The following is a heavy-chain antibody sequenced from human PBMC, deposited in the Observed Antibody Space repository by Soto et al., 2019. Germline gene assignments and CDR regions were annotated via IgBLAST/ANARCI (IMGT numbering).Heavy chain of an antibody. V-gene: IGHV4-59*08. J-gene: IGHJ5*02. CDR3: ARRGGGFYNWFDP. CDR1: GDSISSFY. CDR2: YTRST. Sequence: QVQLQESGPGLVKPSETLSLTCTVSGDSISSFYWSWIRQPPGKGLEWIGYTRSTNDNPSLKSRVTISVDTSLTQVSLRLTSVTAADTAVYYSARRGGGFYNWFDPWGQGTLVTVSS.